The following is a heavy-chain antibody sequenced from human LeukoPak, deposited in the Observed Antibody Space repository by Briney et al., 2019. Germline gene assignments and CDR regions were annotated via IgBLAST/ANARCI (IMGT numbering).Heavy chain of an antibody. V-gene: IGHV3-7*01. CDR1: GFTFSSYW. Sequence: PGGSLRLSCAASGFTFSSYWMSWVRQAPGKGLEWVANIKQDGSEKYYVDSVKGRFTISRDNAKDSVYLQMNSLRAEDSATYYCVREGFYFFDFWGQGTLVTVPS. CDR3: VREGFYFFDF. CDR2: IKQDGSEK. J-gene: IGHJ4*01.